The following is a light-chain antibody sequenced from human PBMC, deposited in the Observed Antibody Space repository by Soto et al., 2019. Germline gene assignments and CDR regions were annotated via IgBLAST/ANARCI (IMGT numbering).Light chain of an antibody. J-gene: IGKJ5*01. Sequence: DIQLTQSPSSLSASVGDRVTITFRASQSISSYLNWYQQKPGKAPNLLVYAASSLQSGVPSRFTGSGSGTDFTLTMSRLQPEDFATYFSQQSYTTPITFGQATRLDIK. CDR1: QSISSY. V-gene: IGKV1-39*01. CDR3: QQSYTTPIT. CDR2: AAS.